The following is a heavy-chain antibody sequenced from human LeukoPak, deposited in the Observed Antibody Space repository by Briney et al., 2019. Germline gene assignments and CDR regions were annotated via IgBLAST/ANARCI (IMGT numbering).Heavy chain of an antibody. J-gene: IGHJ6*03. CDR3: AKVSDYSYYYYMDV. CDR1: GFTFSSYE. Sequence: GGSLRLSCAASGFTFSSYEMNWVRQAPGKGLEWVSYISSSSSTIYYADSVKGRFTISRDNAKNSLYLQLNSLRAEDTAVYYCAKVSDYSYYYYMDVWGKGTTVTVSS. V-gene: IGHV3-48*03. CDR2: ISSSSSTI.